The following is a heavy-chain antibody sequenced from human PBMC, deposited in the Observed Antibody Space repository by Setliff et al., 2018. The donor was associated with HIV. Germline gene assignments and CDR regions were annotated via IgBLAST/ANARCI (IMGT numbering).Heavy chain of an antibody. D-gene: IGHD3-22*01. CDR3: ARDRPDLYYDSSGDAFDI. CDR1: GVSISAYF. Sequence: SETLSLTCAVSGVSISAYFWSWIRQPPGKGLEWIGYMYYSGSANYNPSLKSRVTMSVDPSKNQFSLKLSSVTAADTAVYYCARDRPDLYYDSSGDAFDIWGQGAMVTVSS. J-gene: IGHJ3*02. CDR2: MYYSGSA. V-gene: IGHV4-59*01.